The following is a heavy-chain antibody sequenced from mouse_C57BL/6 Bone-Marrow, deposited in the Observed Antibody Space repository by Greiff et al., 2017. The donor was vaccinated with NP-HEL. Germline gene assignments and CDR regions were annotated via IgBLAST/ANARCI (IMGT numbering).Heavy chain of an antibody. J-gene: IGHJ4*01. V-gene: IGHV1-59*01. Sequence: QVQLQQPGAELVRPGTSVKLSCKASGYTFTSYWMHWVKQRPGQGLEWIGVIDPSDSYTNYNQKFKGKATLTVDTSSSTAYMQLSSLTSEDSAVYYSAHCYGSSPKYYYAMDYWGQGTSVTVSS. CDR2: IDPSDSYT. CDR1: GYTFTSYW. CDR3: AHCYGSSPKYYYAMDY. D-gene: IGHD1-1*01.